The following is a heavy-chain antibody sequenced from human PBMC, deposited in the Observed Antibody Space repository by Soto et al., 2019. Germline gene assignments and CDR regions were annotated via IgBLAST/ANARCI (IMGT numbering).Heavy chain of an antibody. CDR2: IYYSGST. D-gene: IGHD6-13*01. J-gene: IGHJ5*02. CDR3: ARESVGIAAIDWFDP. CDR1: GGSVSSTSYY. Sequence: QVQLQESGPGLVKPSETLSLTCTVSGGSVSSTSYYWSWIRQPPGKGLEWLGFIYYSGSTNYNPTLNSRVTISADTSKNQFSLNLSSVTAADTAVYYCARESVGIAAIDWFDPWGQGTLVTVSS. V-gene: IGHV4-61*01.